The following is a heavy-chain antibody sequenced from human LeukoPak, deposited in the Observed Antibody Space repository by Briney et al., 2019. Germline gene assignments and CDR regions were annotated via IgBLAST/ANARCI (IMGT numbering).Heavy chain of an antibody. D-gene: IGHD6-19*01. CDR2: IYYSGST. CDR3: AREGVGSGWFSHAAFDI. V-gene: IGHV4-39*07. J-gene: IGHJ3*02. Sequence: SETLSLTCTVSGASLSSSSYYWGWIRQPPGKGLEWIGTIYYSGSTNYNPSLKSRVTISVDTSKNQFSLKLSSVTAADTAVYYCAREGVGSGWFSHAAFDIWGQGTMVTVSS. CDR1: GASLSSSSYY.